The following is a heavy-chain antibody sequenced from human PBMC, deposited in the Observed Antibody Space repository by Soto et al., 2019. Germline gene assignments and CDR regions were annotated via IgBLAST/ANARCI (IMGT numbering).Heavy chain of an antibody. Sequence: SVKVSCKSSGYTFTKFGISWVRQAPGQGLEWMGRIIPILGIANYAQKFQGRVTITADKSTSTAYMELSSLRSEDTAVYYCAGYGSGSYRSEYYYYGMDVWGQGTTVTVSS. D-gene: IGHD3-10*01. J-gene: IGHJ6*02. CDR1: GYTFTKFG. CDR2: IIPILGIA. CDR3: AGYGSGSYRSEYYYYGMDV. V-gene: IGHV1-69*04.